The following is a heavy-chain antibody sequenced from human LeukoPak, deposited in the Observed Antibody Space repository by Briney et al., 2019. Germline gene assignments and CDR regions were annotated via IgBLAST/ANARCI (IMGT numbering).Heavy chain of an antibody. CDR2: ISGSGGST. V-gene: IGHV3-23*01. D-gene: IGHD3-10*01. CDR3: AKGVRDYYGSGTFDY. CDR1: GFTFSSYA. Sequence: GGSLRLSCAASGFTFSSYAMSWVRQAPGEGLEWGSAISGSGGSTYYADSVKGRFTISRDNSKNTLYLQMNSLRAEDTAVYYCAKGVRDYYGSGTFDYWGQGTLVTVSS. J-gene: IGHJ4*02.